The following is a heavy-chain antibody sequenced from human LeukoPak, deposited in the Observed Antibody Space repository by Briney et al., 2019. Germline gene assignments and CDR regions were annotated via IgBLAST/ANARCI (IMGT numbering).Heavy chain of an antibody. CDR3: FYYDSSQDAFDI. V-gene: IGHV1-18*01. CDR1: GYTFTSYG. Sequence: GASVKVSCKASGYTFTSYGISWVRQAPGQGLEWMGWISAYNGNTNYAQKLQGRVTMTTDTSTSTAYMELRSLRSDDTAVYYCFYYDSSQDAFDIWGQGTMVTVSS. D-gene: IGHD3-22*01. J-gene: IGHJ3*02. CDR2: ISAYNGNT.